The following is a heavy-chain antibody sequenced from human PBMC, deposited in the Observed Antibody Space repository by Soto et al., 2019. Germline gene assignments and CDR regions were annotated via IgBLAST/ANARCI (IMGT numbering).Heavy chain of an antibody. J-gene: IGHJ4*02. Sequence: QVQMVQSWAEVKKPGSSVKVSCQASGGTLSHYGVSWVRQVPGKGLEWMGGTTAILGTRDYSQKFQGRMTITSDESTTTSYMELTSLTSDDTAVYYCAAGDSSDTGDHWGQGTLVTVSS. V-gene: IGHV1-69*01. CDR3: AAGDSSDTGDH. CDR1: GGTLSHYG. CDR2: TTAILGTR. D-gene: IGHD5-18*01.